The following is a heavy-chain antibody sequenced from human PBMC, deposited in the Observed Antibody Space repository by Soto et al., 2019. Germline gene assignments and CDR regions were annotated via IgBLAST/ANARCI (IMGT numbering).Heavy chain of an antibody. CDR1: GFTFSSYS. CDR3: AGHPERIAQIGWFDP. CDR2: ISSSSSTI. J-gene: IGHJ5*02. Sequence: EVQLVESGGGLVQPGGSLRLSCAASGFTFSSYSMNWVRQAPGKGLEWVSYISSSSSTIYYADSVKGRFTISRDNTKNSLSPQMNSLRAGDTVVYYCAGHPERIAQIGWFDPWRQGTLVTVSS. V-gene: IGHV3-48*01. D-gene: IGHD6-13*01.